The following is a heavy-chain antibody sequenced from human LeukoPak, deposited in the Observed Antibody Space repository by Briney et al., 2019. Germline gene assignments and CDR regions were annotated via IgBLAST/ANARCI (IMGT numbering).Heavy chain of an antibody. CDR1: GFTFSTYS. D-gene: IGHD2-15*01. Sequence: PGGSLRLSCAASGFTFSTYSMNWVRQAPGKGLEWVSSISSSSSYIYYADSVKGRFTISRDNAKNSLYLQMNSLRAEDTAVYYCARERGGIDAFDIWGQGTMVTASS. J-gene: IGHJ3*02. V-gene: IGHV3-21*01. CDR3: ARERGGIDAFDI. CDR2: ISSSSSYI.